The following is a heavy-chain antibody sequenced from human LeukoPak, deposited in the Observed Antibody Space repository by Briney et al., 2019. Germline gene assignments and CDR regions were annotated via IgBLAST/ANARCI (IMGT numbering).Heavy chain of an antibody. V-gene: IGHV4-39*07. J-gene: IGHJ4*02. Sequence: PSETLSLTCTVSGGSISSSSYYWGWIRQPPGKGLEWIGEINHSGSTNYNPSLKSRVTISVDTSKNQFSLKLSSVTAADTAVYYYAREAVVPAAIGYWGQGTLVTVSS. CDR1: GGSISSSSYY. CDR2: INHSGST. D-gene: IGHD2-2*01. CDR3: AREAVVPAAIGY.